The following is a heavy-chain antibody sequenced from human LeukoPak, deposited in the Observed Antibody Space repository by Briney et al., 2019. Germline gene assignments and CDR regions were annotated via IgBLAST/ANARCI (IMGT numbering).Heavy chain of an antibody. CDR1: GFTFSSYA. J-gene: IGHJ4*02. CDR2: ISGSGGST. CDR3: AKDINYYDGSGIDY. V-gene: IGHV3-23*01. D-gene: IGHD3-22*01. Sequence: GGSLRLSCAASGFTFSSYAMSWVRQAPGKGLEWVSAISGSGGSTYYADSVKGRFTISRDNSKNTLYLQMNSLRAEDTALYYCAKDINYYDGSGIDYWGQGTLVTVSS.